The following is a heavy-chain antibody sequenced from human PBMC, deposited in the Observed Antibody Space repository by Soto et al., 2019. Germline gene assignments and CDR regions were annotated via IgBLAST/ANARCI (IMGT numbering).Heavy chain of an antibody. CDR2: IKQDGSEK. CDR1: GFTFSSYW. Sequence: GGSLRLSCAASGFTFSSYWMSWVRQAPGKGLEWVANIKQDGSEKYYVDSVKGRFTISRDNAKNSLYLQMNSLRAEDTAVYYCARDLGVAARLYYYYYMDVWGKGTTVTVSS. V-gene: IGHV3-7*01. CDR3: ARDLGVAARLYYYYYMDV. D-gene: IGHD6-6*01. J-gene: IGHJ6*03.